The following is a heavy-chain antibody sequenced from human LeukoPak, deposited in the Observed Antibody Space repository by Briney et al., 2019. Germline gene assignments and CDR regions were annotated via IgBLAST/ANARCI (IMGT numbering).Heavy chain of an antibody. V-gene: IGHV3-15*01. CDR3: ARYYGDSGSQYYFDY. CDR1: GFTFSDAW. CDR2: IKSKTDGGTT. Sequence: GGSLRLSCAASGFTFSDAWMSWVRQAPGKGLEWVGRIKSKTDGGTTDYAAPVKGRFTISRDDSKNTLYLQMNGLKIEDTAVYYCARYYGDSGSQYYFDYWGQGTLVTVSS. D-gene: IGHD3-22*01. J-gene: IGHJ4*02.